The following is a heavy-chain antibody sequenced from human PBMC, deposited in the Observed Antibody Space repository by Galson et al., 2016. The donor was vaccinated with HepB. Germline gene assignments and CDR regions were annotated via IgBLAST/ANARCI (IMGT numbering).Heavy chain of an antibody. CDR1: GFTFSRYE. J-gene: IGHJ3*02. D-gene: IGHD5-18*01. V-gene: IGHV3-21*01. CDR2: ISSGSAYK. CDR3: ARPRDSYGHAIDI. Sequence: SLRLSCAASGFTFSRYEMNWVRQASGKGLEWVSSISSGSAYKYYADSVKGRFSIFRDNAKNSLYLQMNSLRVVDTAVYYCARPRDSYGHAIDIWGQGTMVTVSS.